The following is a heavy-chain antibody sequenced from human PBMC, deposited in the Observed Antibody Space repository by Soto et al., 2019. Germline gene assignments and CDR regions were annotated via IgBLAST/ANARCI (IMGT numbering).Heavy chain of an antibody. CDR1: GGSISSSSYY. CDR2: IYYSGST. D-gene: IGHD3-9*01. Sequence: SETLSLTCTVSGGSISSSSYYWGWIRQPPGKGLEWIGSIYYSGSTYYNPSLKSRVTISVDTSKNQFSLKLSSVTAADTAVYYCARQGYDILTGYPTYYFDYWGQGTLVTVSS. CDR3: ARQGYDILTGYPTYYFDY. J-gene: IGHJ4*02. V-gene: IGHV4-39*01.